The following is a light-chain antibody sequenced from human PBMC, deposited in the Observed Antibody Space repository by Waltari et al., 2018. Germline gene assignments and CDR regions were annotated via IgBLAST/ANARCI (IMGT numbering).Light chain of an antibody. J-gene: IGKJ2*03. CDR1: QRVANNS. V-gene: IGKV3-20*01. CDR2: YAS. CDR3: QLYDSTHGFS. Sequence: EIVLTHSPGTLSLSPGEGATLSCRASQRVANNSVAWHRQKPGQAPSLLIYYASSRATGVPDRISGSGSGTDFTLTLSRLEPEDFAVYFCQLYDSTHGFSFGQGTKLEIK.